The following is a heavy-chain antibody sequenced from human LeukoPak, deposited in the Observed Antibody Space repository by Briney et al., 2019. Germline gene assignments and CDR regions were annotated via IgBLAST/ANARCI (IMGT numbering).Heavy chain of an antibody. CDR2: IIPIFGTA. CDR1: GYTFTSYY. J-gene: IGHJ4*02. CDR3: ARDSIAVAGRRGFDY. D-gene: IGHD6-13*01. Sequence: RASVKVSCKASGYTFTSYYMHWVRQAAGQGREWMGGIIPIFGTANYAQKLQGRVTMTTDTSTSTAYMELRSLRSDDTAVYYCARDSIAVAGRRGFDYWGQGTLVTVSS. V-gene: IGHV1/OR15-2*03.